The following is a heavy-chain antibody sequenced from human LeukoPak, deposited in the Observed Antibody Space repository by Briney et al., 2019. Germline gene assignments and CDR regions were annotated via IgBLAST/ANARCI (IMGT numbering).Heavy chain of an antibody. CDR3: ASIGTAGIDY. Sequence: SETLSLTCTVSGGSISSYYWSWIRQPPGKGLEWIGSIYYGGSTYYNPSLKSRVSKSADASKNQFSLKPRSVTAADTAVYYCASIGTAGIDYWGQGTLVTVSS. J-gene: IGHJ4*02. D-gene: IGHD6-13*01. CDR1: GGSISSYY. V-gene: IGHV4-59*05. CDR2: IYYGGST.